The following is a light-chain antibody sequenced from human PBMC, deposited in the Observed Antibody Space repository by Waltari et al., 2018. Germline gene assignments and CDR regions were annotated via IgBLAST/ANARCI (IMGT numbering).Light chain of an antibody. Sequence: EIVLTQSPDFQSVAPKEKVTITCRASQRIGSRLHWYQQKPDQSPKLLIKYASQSISGVPSRVSGSGSGTDFTLTINSLEAEDVAVYYCHQIASLPRTFGPGTKVEIK. J-gene: IGKJ1*01. V-gene: IGKV6D-21*02. CDR2: YAS. CDR3: HQIASLPRT. CDR1: QRIGSR.